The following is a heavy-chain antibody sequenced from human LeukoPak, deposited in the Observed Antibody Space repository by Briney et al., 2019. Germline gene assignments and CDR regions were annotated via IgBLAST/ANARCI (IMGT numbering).Heavy chain of an antibody. Sequence: GGSLRLSCAASGFTFSKYGMHWVRQAPGKGLEWVAIISYDGSNKYYTDSVKGRFTISRDNTKNTLFLQMNSLRAEDTAVYYCARQRSGILTGALYYFDYWGQGTLVTVSS. CDR2: ISYDGSNK. D-gene: IGHD3-9*01. CDR1: GFTFSKYG. CDR3: ARQRSGILTGALYYFDY. V-gene: IGHV3-30*03. J-gene: IGHJ4*02.